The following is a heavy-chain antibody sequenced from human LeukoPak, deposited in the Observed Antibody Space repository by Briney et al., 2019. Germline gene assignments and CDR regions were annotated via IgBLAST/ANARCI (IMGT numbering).Heavy chain of an antibody. D-gene: IGHD3/OR15-3a*01. V-gene: IGHV4-34*01. CDR2: INHSGST. Sequence: PSETLSLTCAVYGGSFSGYYWSWIRQPPGKGLEWIGEINHSGSTNYNPSLKSRVTISVDTSKNQFSLKLSSVTAADTAVYYCARVWTTVDYWGQGTLVTVSS. CDR3: ARVWTTVDY. CDR1: GGSFSGYY. J-gene: IGHJ4*02.